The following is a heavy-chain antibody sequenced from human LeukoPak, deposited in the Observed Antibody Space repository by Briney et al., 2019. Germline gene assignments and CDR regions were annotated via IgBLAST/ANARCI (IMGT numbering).Heavy chain of an antibody. CDR3: ARVGSENYYYYYYMDV. CDR2: MYHSGRT. V-gene: IGHV4-59*01. D-gene: IGHD3-10*01. Sequence: SETLSLTCTVSGGSISSDYWSWIRQPPGKGLEWIGFMYHSGRTTYNPSLKSRVTISVDTSKNQFSLKVTPVTAADTAVYYCARVGSENYYYYYYMDVWGKGTTVTVSS. CDR1: GGSISSDY. J-gene: IGHJ6*03.